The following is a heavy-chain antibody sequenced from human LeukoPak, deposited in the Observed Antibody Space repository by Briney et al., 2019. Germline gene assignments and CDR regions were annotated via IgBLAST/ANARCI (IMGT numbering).Heavy chain of an antibody. CDR3: AKDRHAGWFRGTFDY. V-gene: IGHV3-23*01. D-gene: IGHD3-10*01. J-gene: IGHJ4*02. CDR1: GFTFSSYA. CDR2: ISGSGGST. Sequence: PGGSLRLSCAASGFTFSSYAMSWVRQAPGKGLEWVSAISGSGGSTYYADSVKGRFTISRDNSKNTLYLRMNSLRAEDTAVYYCAKDRHAGWFRGTFDYWGQGTLVTVSS.